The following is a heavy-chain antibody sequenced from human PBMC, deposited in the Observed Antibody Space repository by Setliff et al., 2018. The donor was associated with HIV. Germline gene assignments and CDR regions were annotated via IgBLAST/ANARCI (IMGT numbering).Heavy chain of an antibody. J-gene: IGHJ6*03. CDR1: GGSISSGSYY. D-gene: IGHD3-10*01. Sequence: NPSETLSLTCTVSGGSISSGSYYWSWIRQPAGKRLEWIGRIYSTGSTNYNPSLKSRVTISVDTSKNQFSLKLSSVSAADPAVYYCARDGPLEGSYRYYYYYMDVWGKGTTVTVSS. V-gene: IGHV4-61*02. CDR2: IYSTGST. CDR3: ARDGPLEGSYRYYYYYMDV.